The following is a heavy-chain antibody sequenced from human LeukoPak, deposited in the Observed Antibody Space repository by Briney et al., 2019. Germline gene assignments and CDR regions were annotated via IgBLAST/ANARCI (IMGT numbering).Heavy chain of an antibody. CDR3: ARGNPIDH. J-gene: IGHJ4*02. V-gene: IGHV3-23*01. Sequence: GGSLRLSCAASGFTFSSYAMTWVRQAPGRGLEWVSSILNSGGDTYYADSVKGRFTISRDNSNNTLFLQMNNLRAEDTAVYYCARGNPIDHWGQGTLVTVS. CDR2: ILNSGGDT. CDR1: GFTFSSYA. D-gene: IGHD1-14*01.